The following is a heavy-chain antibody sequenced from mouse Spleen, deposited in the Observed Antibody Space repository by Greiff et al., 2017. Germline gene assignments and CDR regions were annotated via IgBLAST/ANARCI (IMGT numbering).Heavy chain of an antibody. CDR1: GYAFSSSW. V-gene: IGHV1-82*01. Sequence: QVQLQQSGPELVKPGASVKISCKASGYAFSSSWMNWVKQRPGKGLEWIGRIYPGDGDTNYNGKFKGKATLTADKSSSTAYMQLSSLTSEDSAVYFCARLVITTKGRAMDYWGQGTSVTVSS. CDR3: ARLVITTKGRAMDY. J-gene: IGHJ4*01. D-gene: IGHD2-4*01. CDR2: IYPGDGDT.